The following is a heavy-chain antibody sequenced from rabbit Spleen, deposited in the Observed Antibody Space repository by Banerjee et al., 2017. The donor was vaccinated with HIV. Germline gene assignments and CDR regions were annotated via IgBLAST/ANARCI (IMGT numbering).Heavy chain of an antibody. J-gene: IGHJ3*01. CDR1: GFSFSSSYW. D-gene: IGHD3-1*01. CDR3: ARNAGPGDFTRLDL. Sequence: QEQLEESGGGLVKPEGSLTLTCTASGFSFSSSYWICWVRQAPGKGLEWIACIDAGSSGNTYYASWAKGRFTISKTSSTTVTLQMTSLTAADTATYFCARNAGPGDFTRLDLWGQGTLVTVS. V-gene: IGHV1S45*01. CDR2: IDAGSSGNT.